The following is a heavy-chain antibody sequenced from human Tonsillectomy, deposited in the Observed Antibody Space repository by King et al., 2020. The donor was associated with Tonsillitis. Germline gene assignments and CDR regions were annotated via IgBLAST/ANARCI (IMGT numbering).Heavy chain of an antibody. CDR1: GGSISSSSYY. D-gene: IGHD6-13*01. V-gene: IGHV4-39*07. J-gene: IGHJ4*02. CDR2: IYYSGST. CDR3: ARNPYSSSWYLNYFDY. Sequence: QLQESGPGLVKPSETLSLTCTVSGGSISSSSYYWGWILQPPGKGLEWIGSIYYSGSTYYNPSLKSRVTISVDTSKNQFSLKLSSVTAADTAVYYCARNPYSSSWYLNYFDYWGQGTLVTVSS.